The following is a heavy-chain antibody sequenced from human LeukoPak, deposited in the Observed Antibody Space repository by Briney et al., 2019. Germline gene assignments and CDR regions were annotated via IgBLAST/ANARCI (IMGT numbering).Heavy chain of an antibody. CDR1: GFTFSTYA. CDR2: ISGSGASS. CDR3: AKAIRQNRDLYDY. J-gene: IGHJ4*02. Sequence: PGASLRLSCAASGFTFSTYAMTSVRQAPGKGLELVSGISGSGASSYYADSVKGRFTISRDNSKNTLYLQMNSLRAEDTALYYCAKAIRQNRDLYDYWGQGSLVTVSS. V-gene: IGHV3-23*01. D-gene: IGHD1-14*01.